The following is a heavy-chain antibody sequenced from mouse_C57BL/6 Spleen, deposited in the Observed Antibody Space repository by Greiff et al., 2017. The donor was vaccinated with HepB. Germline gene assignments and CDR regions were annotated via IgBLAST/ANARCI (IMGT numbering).Heavy chain of an antibody. CDR2: IDPETGGT. D-gene: IGHD1-1*01. CDR3: TRSLLLRFFDY. J-gene: IGHJ2*01. Sequence: QVHVKQSGAELVRPGASVTLSCKASGYTFTDYEMHWVKQTPVHGLEWIGAIDPETGGTAYNQKFKGKAILTADKSSSTAYMELRSLTSEDSAVYYCTRSLLLRFFDYWGQGTTLTVSS. CDR1: GYTFTDYE. V-gene: IGHV1-15*01.